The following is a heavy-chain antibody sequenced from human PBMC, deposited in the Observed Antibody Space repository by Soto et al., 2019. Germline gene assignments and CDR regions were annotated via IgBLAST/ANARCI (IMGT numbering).Heavy chain of an antibody. V-gene: IGHV1-69*01. CDR2: IIPIFGTA. J-gene: IGHJ4*02. Sequence: QVQLVQSGAEVKKPGSSVKVSCKASGGTFSSYSINWVRQATGQGLEWMGEIIPIFGTANYAQKFQGRVTSTADESTSTAYMELSSLRSEDTAVYYCARDGGRHSGGIDYWGQGTLVTVSS. CDR1: GGTFSSYS. D-gene: IGHD1-26*01. CDR3: ARDGGRHSGGIDY.